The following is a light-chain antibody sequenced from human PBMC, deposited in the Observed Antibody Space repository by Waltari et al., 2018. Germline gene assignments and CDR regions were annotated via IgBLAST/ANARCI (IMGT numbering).Light chain of an antibody. Sequence: DIVMTQSPDSLAVSLGERATINCKSSQSVLYSSTNKNYLAWYQQKSGQPPKVLIYWASTRESGVPDRFSGSGSGTDFTLTISSLQAEDVAVYYCQQYYSSPLTFGGGTKVEIK. J-gene: IGKJ4*01. CDR1: QSVLYSSTNKNY. V-gene: IGKV4-1*01. CDR2: WAS. CDR3: QQYYSSPLT.